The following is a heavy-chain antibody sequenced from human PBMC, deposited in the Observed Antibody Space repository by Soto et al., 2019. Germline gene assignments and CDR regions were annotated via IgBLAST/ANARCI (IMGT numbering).Heavy chain of an antibody. CDR3: AKDRCVAGAFDF. Sequence: EVQLLESGGSLVQPGGSLRLSCAASGFTFNNYAMNWVRQAPGKGLEWVSAIGGGGLNTYYADSVKGRFTIARDNYRDTLYLQMNSLTAEDTAIYYCAKDRCVAGAFDFWGQGTLVAVSS. J-gene: IGHJ4*02. D-gene: IGHD6-19*01. V-gene: IGHV3-23*01. CDR2: IGGGGLNT. CDR1: GFTFNNYA.